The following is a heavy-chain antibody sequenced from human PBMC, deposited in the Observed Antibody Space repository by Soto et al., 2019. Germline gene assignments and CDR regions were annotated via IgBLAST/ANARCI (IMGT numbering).Heavy chain of an antibody. V-gene: IGHV3-13*01. CDR2: IGTAGDT. Sequence: PWGSLRLSCAASGFTFSTYDMRWVRQVAGKGLEWVSAIGTAGDTHYSGSVKGRFTISRENAKSSLYLQMNSLRSDDTAVYYCAREGGPFDGSKASTFPWGQGTLVTVSS. CDR3: AREGGPFDGSKASTFP. J-gene: IGHJ5*02. CDR1: GFTFSTYD. D-gene: IGHD3-10*01.